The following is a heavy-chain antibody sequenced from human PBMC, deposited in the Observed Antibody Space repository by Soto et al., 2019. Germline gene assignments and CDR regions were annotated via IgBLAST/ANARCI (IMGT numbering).Heavy chain of an antibody. Sequence: GESLKISCQGSGYAFSSYWIAWVRQMPGKGLEWMGIIYPGDSDTRYSPSFQGQVTISVDKPITTAYLQWSSLRASDTAMYYCARGYCTATICDPWFDPWGQGTLVTVSS. V-gene: IGHV5-51*04. CDR1: GYAFSSYW. J-gene: IGHJ5*02. CDR2: IYPGDSDT. CDR3: ARGYCTATICDPWFDP. D-gene: IGHD2-8*02.